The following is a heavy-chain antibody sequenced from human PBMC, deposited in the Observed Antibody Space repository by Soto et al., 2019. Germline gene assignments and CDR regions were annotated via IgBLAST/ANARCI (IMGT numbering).Heavy chain of an antibody. CDR1: GFTFINFD. V-gene: IGHV3-13*05. CDR2: IGAARDP. Sequence: GSLRLSCATSGFTFINFDIHFFRQFPVKCLEWVSAIGAARDPYYLGSVKGRFTISRENAKNSVYLQMSDLTAGDSAVYYCARAYTGRLPRRADYYCTMDVSGQGTTVTV. J-gene: IGHJ6*02. D-gene: IGHD2-2*02. CDR3: ARAYTGRLPRRADYYCTMDV.